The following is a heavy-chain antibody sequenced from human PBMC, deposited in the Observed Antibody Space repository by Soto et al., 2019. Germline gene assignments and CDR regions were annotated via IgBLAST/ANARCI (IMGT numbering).Heavy chain of an antibody. J-gene: IGHJ4*02. CDR2: INADGSEK. V-gene: IGHV3-43D*04. Sequence: GGSLRLSCAVSGLTFADYAVHWVRQSAGKGLEWVSFINADGSEKYYADSVRGRFTISRDNSKDSFYLQMNSLRLEDTAMYYCAKAKFYYDSSPYDSWGQGTLVTSPQ. CDR1: GLTFADYA. CDR3: AKAKFYYDSSPYDS. D-gene: IGHD3-22*01.